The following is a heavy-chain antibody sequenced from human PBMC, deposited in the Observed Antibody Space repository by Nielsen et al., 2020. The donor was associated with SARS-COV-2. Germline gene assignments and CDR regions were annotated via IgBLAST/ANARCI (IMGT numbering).Heavy chain of an antibody. V-gene: IGHV3-48*02. CDR1: GSTFSSYS. CDR2: ISSSSSTI. Sequence: GESLKISCAASGSTFSSYSMNWVRQAPGKGLEWVSYISSSSSTIYYADSVKGRFTISRDNAKNSLYLQMNSLRDEDTAVYYCASLEPLYYYDSSGQSTTDYWGQGTLVTVSS. J-gene: IGHJ4*02. CDR3: ASLEPLYYYDSSGQSTTDY. D-gene: IGHD3-22*01.